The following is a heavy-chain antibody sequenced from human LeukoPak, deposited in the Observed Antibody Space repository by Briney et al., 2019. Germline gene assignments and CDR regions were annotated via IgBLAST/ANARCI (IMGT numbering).Heavy chain of an antibody. J-gene: IGHJ4*02. CDR1: GGSISSYY. V-gene: IGHV4-59*12. CDR3: ARDSNVGYSGYDCLDY. Sequence: SETLSLTCTVSGGSISSYYWSWIRQPPGKGLEWIGYIYYSGSTNYNPSLKSRVTISVDTSKNQFSLKLSSVTAADTAVYYCARDSNVGYSGYDCLDYWGQGTLVTVSS. D-gene: IGHD5-12*01. CDR2: IYYSGST.